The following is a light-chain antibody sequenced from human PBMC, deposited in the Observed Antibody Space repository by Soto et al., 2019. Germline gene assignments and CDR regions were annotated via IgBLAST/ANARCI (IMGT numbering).Light chain of an antibody. CDR3: AAWEDSLNGVV. CDR2: SNN. CDR1: SSNIGSNT. Sequence: QSVLTQPPSASGTPGQRVTISCSGSSSNIGSNTVNWYQQLPGTAPQLLIYSNNQRPSGVPDRFSGSKSVTSASLAISGLQSDDEADYYCAAWEDSLNGVVFGGGTKLTVL. J-gene: IGLJ2*01. V-gene: IGLV1-44*01.